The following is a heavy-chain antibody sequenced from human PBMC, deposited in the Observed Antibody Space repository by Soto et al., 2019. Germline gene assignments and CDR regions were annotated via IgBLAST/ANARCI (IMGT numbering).Heavy chain of an antibody. J-gene: IGHJ6*02. D-gene: IGHD6-6*01. CDR3: ARIEYGLDV. Sequence: EVQLVQSGGGRVQPGGSLKLSCEASGFTFSVSAIHWVRLASGKGLEWVGRIRPRKNRYVTTYAASVKGRFSLSRDDSKNTAYLQMNSLKTEDTAVYYGARIEYGLDVWGQGTTVIVS. V-gene: IGHV3-73*02. CDR2: IRPRKNRYVT. CDR1: GFTFSVSA.